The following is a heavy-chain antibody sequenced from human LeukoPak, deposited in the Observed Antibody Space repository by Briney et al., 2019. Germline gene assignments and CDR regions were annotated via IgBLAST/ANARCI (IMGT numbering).Heavy chain of an antibody. D-gene: IGHD5/OR15-5a*01. V-gene: IGHV5-51*01. CDR1: GYIFTHNW. Sequence: GESLKISCKGSGYIFTHNWIGWVRQMPGKGLEWMGIIYPGDSDTRYSPSFQGQVTISADKSITTAYLQWGSLKDSDTAIYYCARRDSMSTFDYWGQGTRVTVSS. CDR2: IYPGDSDT. CDR3: ARRDSMSTFDY. J-gene: IGHJ4*02.